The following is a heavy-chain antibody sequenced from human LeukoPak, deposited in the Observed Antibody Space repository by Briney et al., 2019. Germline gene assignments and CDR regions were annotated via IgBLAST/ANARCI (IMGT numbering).Heavy chain of an antibody. D-gene: IGHD5-18*01. V-gene: IGHV3-30*18. CDR1: GFTFSSYG. Sequence: PGRSLRLSCAASGFTFSSYGMHWVRQAPGKGLEWVAVISYDGSNKYYADSVKGRFTISRDNSKNTLYLQMNSLRAEDTAVYYCAKVHLRGYSYGHFDYWGQGTLVTVSS. CDR2: ISYDGSNK. J-gene: IGHJ4*02. CDR3: AKVHLRGYSYGHFDY.